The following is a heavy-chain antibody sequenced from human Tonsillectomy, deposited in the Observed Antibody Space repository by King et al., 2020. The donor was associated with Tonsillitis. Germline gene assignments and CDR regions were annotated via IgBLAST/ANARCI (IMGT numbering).Heavy chain of an antibody. CDR2: IYYSGST. D-gene: IGHD3-22*01. CDR1: GGSISSYY. CDR3: AREDDSSGYALDG. J-gene: IGHJ4*02. V-gene: IGHV4-59*01. Sequence: QLQESGPGLVKPSETLSLTCTVSGGSISSYYWSWIRQPPGKGLEWIGYIYYSGSTNYNPSLKSRVTISVDTSKNQFSLKLSSVTAADTAVYYCAREDDSSGYALDGWGQGTLVTVSS.